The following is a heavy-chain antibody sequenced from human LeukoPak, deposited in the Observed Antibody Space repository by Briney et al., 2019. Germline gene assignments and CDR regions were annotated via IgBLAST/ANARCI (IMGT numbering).Heavy chain of an antibody. J-gene: IGHJ4*02. CDR1: GFTFSSYA. CDR2: ISGSGGST. Sequence: PGGSLRLSCAASGFTFSSYAMSWVRQAPGKGLEWVSAISGSGGSTYYVDSVKGRFTISRDNSKNTLYLQMNSLRAEDTAVYYCAKAPRSRLGVPIDYWGQGTLVTVSS. CDR3: AKAPRSRLGVPIDY. V-gene: IGHV3-23*01. D-gene: IGHD3-10*01.